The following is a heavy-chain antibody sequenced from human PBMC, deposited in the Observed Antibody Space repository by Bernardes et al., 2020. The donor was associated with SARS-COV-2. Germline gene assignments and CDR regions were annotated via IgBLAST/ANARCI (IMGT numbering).Heavy chain of an antibody. CDR1: GFTFSSSW. CDR2: INSDGSTI. J-gene: IGHJ4*02. Sequence: GGSLRLSCATSGFTFSSSWVHWVRQPPGKGLVWVSRINSDGSTINYADSVKGRFTISRDNAKNTLYLQMNSLRTEDTAVYYCARAGNYRFDYWGQGTLVTVSS. CDR3: ARAGNYRFDY. V-gene: IGHV3-74*01. D-gene: IGHD1-7*01.